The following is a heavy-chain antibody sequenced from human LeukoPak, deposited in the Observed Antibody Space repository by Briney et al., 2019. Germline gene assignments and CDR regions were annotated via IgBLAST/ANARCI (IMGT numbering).Heavy chain of an antibody. J-gene: IGHJ5*01. CDR1: GFTFDDYG. V-gene: IGHV3-9*01. Sequence: PGGSLRLSCAGSGFTFDDYGMSWVRQAPGKGLEWVSGISWNSGSIGYADSVKGRFTISRDNAKNTRYLQMNTLRAEDTAVYYCVSYNWNYASFDSWGQGALVTVSS. D-gene: IGHD1-7*01. CDR3: VSYNWNYASFDS. CDR2: ISWNSGSI.